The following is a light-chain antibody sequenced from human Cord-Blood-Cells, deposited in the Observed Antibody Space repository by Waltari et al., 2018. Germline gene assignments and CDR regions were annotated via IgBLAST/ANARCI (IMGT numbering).Light chain of an antibody. Sequence: NFILPQPHSVSQSPGKTVTISCTRSSGSIASNYVQWYQQRPGSSPTTVIYEDNQRPSGVPDRFSGSIDSSSNSASLTISGLKTEDEADYYCQSYDSSNQVFGGGTKLTVL. CDR1: SGSIASNY. CDR2: EDN. CDR3: QSYDSSNQV. J-gene: IGLJ3*02. V-gene: IGLV6-57*01.